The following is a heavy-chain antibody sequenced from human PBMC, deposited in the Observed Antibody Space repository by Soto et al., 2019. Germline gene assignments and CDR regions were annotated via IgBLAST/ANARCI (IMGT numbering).Heavy chain of an antibody. Sequence: GGSLRLFCAASGFMFSAYTMSWVRQAPGKGLEWLSSITSNSDHIDYADSVRGRFTVSRDNAGKSLYLQMDSLGAEDTGVYYCATPYYYNHWGPGTLVTVSS. CDR3: ATPYYYNH. J-gene: IGHJ4*02. CDR1: GFMFSAYT. V-gene: IGHV3-21*01. CDR2: ITSNSDHI.